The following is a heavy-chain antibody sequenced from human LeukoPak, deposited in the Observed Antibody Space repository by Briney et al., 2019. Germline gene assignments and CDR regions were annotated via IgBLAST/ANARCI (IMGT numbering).Heavy chain of an antibody. CDR3: ARAGVAAAYYFDY. CDR2: INHSGST. V-gene: IGHV4-34*01. J-gene: IGHJ4*02. CDR1: GGSFSGYY. D-gene: IGHD2-2*01. Sequence: SETLSLTCAVYGGSFSGYYWSWIRQPPGKGLEWIGEINHSGSTNYNPSLKSRVTISVDTSKNQFSLKMNSVTGADTGVYYCARAGVAAAYYFDYWGQGTLVTVSS.